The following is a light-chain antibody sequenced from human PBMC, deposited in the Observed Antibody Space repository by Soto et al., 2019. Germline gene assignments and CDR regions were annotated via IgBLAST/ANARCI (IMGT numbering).Light chain of an antibody. CDR1: QSLVHSDGTTY. J-gene: IGKJ1*01. Sequence: EVLMPQYPLSLPVTLGQPASISCKSSQSLVHSDGTTYYLNWFQQRPGQAPRRLIYKVSYRDSGVPDRFSGSGSGTDFTLQISRVEAEDVGVYYCMQGTHWPQTFGQGTKV. CDR3: MQGTHWPQT. CDR2: KVS. V-gene: IGKV2-30*02.